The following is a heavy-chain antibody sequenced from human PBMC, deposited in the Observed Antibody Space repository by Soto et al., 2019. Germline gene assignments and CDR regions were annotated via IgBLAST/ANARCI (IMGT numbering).Heavy chain of an antibody. CDR3: ARITGTAPYYFDS. D-gene: IGHD1-7*01. V-gene: IGHV1-69*01. J-gene: IGHJ4*01. Sequence: QVQLVQSGPEVRRPGSSVKVSCKTSGGTLSSSAISWVRQAPGQGLEWMGGIIPIFGTAKFAQKFQGRVTITADEFTYTAYMELNSLRSEDTAIYYCARITGTAPYYFDSWGHGTLVTVSS. CDR2: IIPIFGTA. CDR1: GGTLSSSA.